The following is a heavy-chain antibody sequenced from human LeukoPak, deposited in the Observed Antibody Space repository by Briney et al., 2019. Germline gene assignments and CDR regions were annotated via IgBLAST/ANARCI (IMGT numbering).Heavy chain of an antibody. CDR1: GFTFSSYG. V-gene: IGHV3-30*02. D-gene: IGHD4-17*01. J-gene: IGHJ4*02. CDR3: AKGFGSDYGEGFGY. CDR2: IRYDGSNK. Sequence: PGGSQRLSCAASGFTFSSYGMHWVRQAPGKGLEWVAFIRYDGSNKYYADSVKGRFTISRDNSKNTLYLQMNSLRAEDTAVYYCAKGFGSDYGEGFGYWGQGTLVTVSS.